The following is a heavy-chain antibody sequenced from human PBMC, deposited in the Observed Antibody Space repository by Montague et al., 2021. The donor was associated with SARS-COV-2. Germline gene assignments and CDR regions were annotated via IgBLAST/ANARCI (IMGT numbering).Heavy chain of an antibody. CDR1: GASIRSGDYF. CDR3: ARRHYWYYDGGFDH. J-gene: IGHJ4*02. V-gene: IGHV4-39*01. Sequence: SETLSLTCTVSGASIRSGDYFWGWIRQPPGKGLEWVGSILYTGSTFDSPSLRSRLTLSVDTSKNQFSLKLRPVTAADTAVYYCARRHYWYYDGGFDHWGQGTLVTVSS. D-gene: IGHD3-16*01. CDR2: ILYTGST.